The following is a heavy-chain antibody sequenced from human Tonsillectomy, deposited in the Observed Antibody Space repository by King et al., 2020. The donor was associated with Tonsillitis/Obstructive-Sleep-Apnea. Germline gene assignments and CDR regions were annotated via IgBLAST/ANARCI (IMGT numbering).Heavy chain of an antibody. CDR3: AHTSYSRSWDNWFDP. D-gene: IGHD6-6*01. J-gene: IGHJ5*02. V-gene: IGHV2-5*02. Sequence: TLKESGLTLVKPPQTLTLTCTFSGFSLSTSGVGVGWIRQSPGRALEWLALIYWDDDKRYSPSLESRLTITKDTSKNQVVLTMTNMDPVDTATYYCAHTSYSRSWDNWFDPWGQGTLVTVSS. CDR2: IYWDDDK. CDR1: GFSLSTSGVG.